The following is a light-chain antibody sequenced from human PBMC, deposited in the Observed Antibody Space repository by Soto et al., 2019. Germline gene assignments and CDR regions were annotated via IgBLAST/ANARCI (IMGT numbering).Light chain of an antibody. V-gene: IGLV1-40*01. Sequence: QSVLTQPPSVSGAPGQRGTISCTGRSSNIGAGYDVHWYQQLPGTAPKLLIYGNSNRPSGVPDRFSGSKSGTSASLAITGLQAEDEADYYCQSYDSSLSGSVVFGGGTKLTVL. CDR2: GNS. J-gene: IGLJ2*01. CDR1: SSNIGAGYD. CDR3: QSYDSSLSGSVV.